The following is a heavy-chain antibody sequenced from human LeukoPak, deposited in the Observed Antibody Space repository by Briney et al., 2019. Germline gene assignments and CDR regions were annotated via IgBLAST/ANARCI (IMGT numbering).Heavy chain of an antibody. Sequence: SETLSLTCTVSGGSISSYYWSWIRQPPGKGLEWIGEINHSGSTNYNPSLKSRVTISVDTSKNQFSLKLSSVTAADTAVYYCARRRFQGYSYGRDYYYMDVWGKGTTVTISS. CDR2: INHSGST. J-gene: IGHJ6*03. V-gene: IGHV4-34*01. CDR1: GGSISSYY. CDR3: ARRRFQGYSYGRDYYYMDV. D-gene: IGHD5-18*01.